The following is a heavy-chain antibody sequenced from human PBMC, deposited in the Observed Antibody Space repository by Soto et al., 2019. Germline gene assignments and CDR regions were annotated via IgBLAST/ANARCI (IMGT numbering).Heavy chain of an antibody. CDR3: AKDTRLRLGDLSFDALDS. J-gene: IGHJ4*02. V-gene: IGHV3-23*01. CDR2: ISGSGGTK. Sequence: EVHLLESGGGLVQPGGSLRLSCAASGFIFSSYGMSWVRQAPGKGPAWVSGISGSGGTKYYADSVKGRFTISRDNSKNTLYLQMNSLRAEDTAVYYCAKDTRLRLGDLSFDALDSWGQGTLVTVSS. CDR1: GFIFSSYG. D-gene: IGHD3-16*02.